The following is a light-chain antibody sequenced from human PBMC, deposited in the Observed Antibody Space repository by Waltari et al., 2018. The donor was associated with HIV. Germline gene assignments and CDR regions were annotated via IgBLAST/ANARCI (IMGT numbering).Light chain of an antibody. Sequence: SYVLTQPPSVSVAPGKTARITFRGTNIGSTSVHWYQQKPGQAPLLVIYYDSARPSGIPERFSGSNSGNTATLTISRVEAGDEADYYCQVWDSSSDHVVFGGGTNLTVL. V-gene: IGLV3-21*04. CDR3: QVWDSSSDHVV. J-gene: IGLJ2*01. CDR2: YDS. CDR1: NIGSTS.